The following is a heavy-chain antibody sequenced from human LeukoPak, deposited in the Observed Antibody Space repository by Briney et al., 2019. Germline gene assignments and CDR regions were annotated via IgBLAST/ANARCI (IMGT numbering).Heavy chain of an antibody. J-gene: IGHJ3*02. D-gene: IGHD1-26*01. CDR2: IIPIFGTA. CDR3: ARMGGSYYSGAFDI. CDR1: GGTFSSYA. Sequence: ASVKVSCKASGGTFSSYAISWVRQAPGQGLEWMGGIIPIFGTANYAQKFQGRVTITAGKSTSTAYMELSSLRSEDTAVYYCARMGGSYYSGAFDIWGQGTMVTVSS. V-gene: IGHV1-69*06.